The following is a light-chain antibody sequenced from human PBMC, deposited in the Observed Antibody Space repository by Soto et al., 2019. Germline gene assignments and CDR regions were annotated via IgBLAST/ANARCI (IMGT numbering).Light chain of an antibody. CDR2: RTS. CDR1: QSISSN. CDR3: QQYNNWPRAT. J-gene: IGKJ4*01. Sequence: GMTQSPSTLSVSTGERATLSCRASQSISSNLAWYQQKPGQAPRLLMFRTSSRATGFPARFSGSGSGTEFNLTISSLQSEDFGVYYCQQYNNWPRATFGGGTKVDIK. V-gene: IGKV3-15*01.